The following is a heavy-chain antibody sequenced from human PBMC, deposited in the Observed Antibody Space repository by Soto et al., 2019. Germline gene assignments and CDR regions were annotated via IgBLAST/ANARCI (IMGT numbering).Heavy chain of an antibody. CDR3: ARAVAPYLGTWFDP. V-gene: IGHV4-30-2*01. Sequence: SETLSLTCTVSGGSITSGNSYSWSWIRQPPGKGLEWIGSISRSGSTSYNPSLKGRVTMSVDKSKNQFSLNLSSVTAADMAVYYCARAVAPYLGTWFDPWGQGTLVTVSS. D-gene: IGHD3-16*01. CDR1: GGSITSGNSYS. CDR2: ISRSGST. J-gene: IGHJ5*02.